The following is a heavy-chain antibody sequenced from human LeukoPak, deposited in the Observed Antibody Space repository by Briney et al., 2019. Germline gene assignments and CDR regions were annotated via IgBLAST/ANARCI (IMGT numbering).Heavy chain of an antibody. Sequence: SETLSLTCTVSGGSISSSSYYWGWIRQPPGKGLEWIGSIYYSGSTYYNPSLKSRVTISVDTSKNQFSLKLSSVTAADTAAYYCARVSEYSSSPHWFDPWGQGTLVTVSS. D-gene: IGHD6-6*01. V-gene: IGHV4-39*07. J-gene: IGHJ5*02. CDR1: GGSISSSSYY. CDR2: IYYSGST. CDR3: ARVSEYSSSPHWFDP.